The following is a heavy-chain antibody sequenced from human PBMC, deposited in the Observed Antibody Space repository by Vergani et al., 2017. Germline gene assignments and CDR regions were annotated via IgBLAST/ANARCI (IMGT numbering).Heavy chain of an antibody. J-gene: IGHJ6*02. CDR1: GGSFSGYY. D-gene: IGHD3-10*01. CDR2: IYYSGST. Sequence: QVQLQQWGAGLLKPSETLSLTCAVYGGSFSGYYWSWIRQPPGKGLEWIGYIYYSGSTYYNPSLKSRVTISVDTSKNQFSLKLSSVTAADTAVYYCARVGVVRGVSYYYYYYGMDVWGQ. V-gene: IGHV4-34*01. CDR3: ARVGVVRGVSYYYYYYGMDV.